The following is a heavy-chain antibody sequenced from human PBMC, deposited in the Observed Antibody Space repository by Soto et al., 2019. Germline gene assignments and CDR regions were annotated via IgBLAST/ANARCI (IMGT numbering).Heavy chain of an antibody. Sequence: QVQLQESGPGLVKPSETLSLSCTVSGGSVSSGSYYWSWIRQPPGKGLEWIGYIYYSGSTNYNPSLKSRVTISVDTSKNQFSLKLNSVTAADTAVYYCAREGGVVPAHLGQGTLVTVSS. V-gene: IGHV4-61*01. J-gene: IGHJ4*02. CDR3: AREGGVVPAH. D-gene: IGHD2-2*01. CDR1: GGSVSSGSYY. CDR2: IYYSGST.